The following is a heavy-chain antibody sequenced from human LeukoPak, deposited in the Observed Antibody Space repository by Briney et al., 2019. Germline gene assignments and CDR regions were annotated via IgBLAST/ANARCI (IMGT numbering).Heavy chain of an antibody. V-gene: IGHV1-24*01. CDR1: GYTLTELS. J-gene: IGHJ4*02. CDR2: FDPEDGET. Sequence: ASVKVSCKXSGYTLTELSMHWVRQAPRKGLEWMGGFDPEDGETIYAQKFQGRVTMTEDTSTDTAYMELSSLRSEDTAVYYCATDSTVVRYFDYWGQGTLVTVSS. D-gene: IGHD4-23*01. CDR3: ATDSTVVRYFDY.